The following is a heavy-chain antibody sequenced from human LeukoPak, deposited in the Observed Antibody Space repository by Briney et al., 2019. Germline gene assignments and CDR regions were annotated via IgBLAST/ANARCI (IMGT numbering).Heavy chain of an antibody. Sequence: GSVEASFQASGYPLTHYYMHLVRQAPGQGVEWMGWISPNSGGTNYAQNFQGRVTMTRDTAVSTAYMELSSLRSDDTAVYYCARSNIATRRGDNWFDHWGQGTLVTVSS. CDR3: ARSNIATRRGDNWFDH. CDR1: GYPLTHYY. V-gene: IGHV1-2*02. D-gene: IGHD6-6*01. J-gene: IGHJ5*02. CDR2: ISPNSGGT.